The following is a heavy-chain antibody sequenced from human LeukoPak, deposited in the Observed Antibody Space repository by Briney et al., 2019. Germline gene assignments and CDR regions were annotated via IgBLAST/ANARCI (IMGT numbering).Heavy chain of an antibody. D-gene: IGHD2-2*01. Sequence: GGSLRLSCAASGFTFSSYAMSWVRQAPGKALEWVSAISGSGGSTYYADSVKGRFTISRDNSKNTLYLQMNSLRAEDTAVYYCAKLQYCSSTSCYGRNWFDPWGQGTLVTVSS. CDR3: AKLQYCSSTSCYGRNWFDP. V-gene: IGHV3-23*01. J-gene: IGHJ5*02. CDR2: ISGSGGST. CDR1: GFTFSSYA.